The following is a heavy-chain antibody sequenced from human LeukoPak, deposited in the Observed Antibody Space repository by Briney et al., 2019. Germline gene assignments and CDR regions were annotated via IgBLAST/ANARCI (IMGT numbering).Heavy chain of an antibody. J-gene: IGHJ4*02. Sequence: PGGSLRLSCAASGFTFSTYWMNWLRQAPGKGLEWVANIKQDGSEKYYVDSVKGRFTISRDNAKNSLYLQMNSLRAEDTAVYYCARDKVVPAAIGHYWGRGTLVTVSS. CDR2: IKQDGSEK. V-gene: IGHV3-7*01. CDR1: GFTFSTYW. CDR3: ARDKVVPAAIGHY. D-gene: IGHD2-2*01.